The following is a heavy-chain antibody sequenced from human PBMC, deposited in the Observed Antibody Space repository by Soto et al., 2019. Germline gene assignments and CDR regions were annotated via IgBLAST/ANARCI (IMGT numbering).Heavy chain of an antibody. V-gene: IGHV4-39*01. CDR2: IYYSGST. Sequence: PSETLSLTCTVSGGSISSSSYYWGWIRQPPGKGLEWIGSIYYSGSTYYNPSLKSRVTISVDTSKNQFSLKLSSVTAADTAVYYCARHGIYGDYGWFDYWGQGTLVTVSS. D-gene: IGHD4-17*01. J-gene: IGHJ4*02. CDR3: ARHGIYGDYGWFDY. CDR1: GGSISSSSYY.